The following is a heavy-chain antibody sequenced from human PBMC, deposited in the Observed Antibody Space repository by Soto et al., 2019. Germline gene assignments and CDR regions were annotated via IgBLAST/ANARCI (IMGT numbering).Heavy chain of an antibody. Sequence: GASVKVSCKASGGTFSSYAISWVRQAPGQGLEWMGGIIPIFGTANYAQKFQGRVTITADESTSTAYMELSSLRSEDTAVYYCARMVGRCLFNYYYYVLAFWAQGTTVTVSS. CDR2: IIPIFGTA. J-gene: IGHJ6*02. CDR1: GGTFSSYA. CDR3: ARMVGRCLFNYYYYVLAF. V-gene: IGHV1-69*13. D-gene: IGHD3-22*01.